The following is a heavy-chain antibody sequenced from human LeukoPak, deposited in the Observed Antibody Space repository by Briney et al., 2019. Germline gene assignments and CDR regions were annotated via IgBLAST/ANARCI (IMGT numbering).Heavy chain of an antibody. V-gene: IGHV4-59*01. CDR2: VYSSGST. CDR3: ASSRDDSWIYFDY. CDR1: GGSISNYY. J-gene: IGHJ4*02. D-gene: IGHD3-3*01. Sequence: SETLSLTCTVSGGSISNYYWSWIWQSPGKGLEWLGYVYSSGSTNYNPSLKSRITTSVDPSKNQFSLKLSSVTAADTAVYYCASSRDDSWIYFDYWGQGTLVTVSS.